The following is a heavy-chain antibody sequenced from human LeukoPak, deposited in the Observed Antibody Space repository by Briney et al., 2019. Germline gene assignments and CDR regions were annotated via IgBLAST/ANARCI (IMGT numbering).Heavy chain of an antibody. CDR2: ISAYNGDT. Sequence: ASVKVSCKASGYTFTSYGISWVRQAPGQGLEWMGWISAYNGDTNYAQKLQGGVTMTTDTSTSTAYMELRSLRSDDTAVYYCVRGVSSGWTDWFDPWGQGTLVTVSS. D-gene: IGHD6-19*01. CDR3: VRGVSSGWTDWFDP. CDR1: GYTFTSYG. V-gene: IGHV1-18*04. J-gene: IGHJ5*02.